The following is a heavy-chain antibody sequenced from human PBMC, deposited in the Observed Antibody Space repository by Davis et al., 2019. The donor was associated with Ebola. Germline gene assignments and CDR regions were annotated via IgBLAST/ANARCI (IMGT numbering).Heavy chain of an antibody. Sequence: GGSLRLSCAASGFTFSSFAMHWVRQAPGKGLEWVAVISYDGSDNYYADSVKGRFTISRDNSKNTLYLQMNSLRAEDTALYYCTKDKTMATQYWYFDLWGRGTLVSVSS. CDR1: GFTFSSFA. D-gene: IGHD4/OR15-4a*01. CDR3: TKDKTMATQYWYFDL. J-gene: IGHJ2*01. CDR2: ISYDGSDN. V-gene: IGHV3-30*04.